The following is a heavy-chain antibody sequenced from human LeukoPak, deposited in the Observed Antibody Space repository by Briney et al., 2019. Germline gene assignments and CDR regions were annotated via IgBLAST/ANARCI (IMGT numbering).Heavy chain of an antibody. CDR1: GFTFSSYA. J-gene: IGHJ3*02. CDR2: ISGSGGST. Sequence: GGSQRLSCAASGFTFSSYAMSWVRQAPGKGLEWVSAISGSGGSTYYADSVKGRFTISRDNSKNTLYLQMNSLRAEDTAVYYCAKADIITMVRGVTLDAFDIWGQGTMVTVSS. CDR3: AKADIITMVRGVTLDAFDI. D-gene: IGHD3-10*01. V-gene: IGHV3-23*01.